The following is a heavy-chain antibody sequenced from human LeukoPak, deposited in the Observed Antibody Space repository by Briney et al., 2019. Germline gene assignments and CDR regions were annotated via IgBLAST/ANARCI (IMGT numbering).Heavy chain of an antibody. J-gene: IGHJ4*02. Sequence: SVKVPCKASGYTFTSYYMHWVRQAPGQGLEWMGGIIPIFGTANYAQKFQGRVTITADESTSTAYMELSSLRSEDTAVYYCAGGDYYDSSGYYFLDYWGQGTLVTVSS. V-gene: IGHV1-69*13. CDR2: IIPIFGTA. CDR3: AGGDYYDSSGYYFLDY. D-gene: IGHD3-22*01. CDR1: GYTFTSYY.